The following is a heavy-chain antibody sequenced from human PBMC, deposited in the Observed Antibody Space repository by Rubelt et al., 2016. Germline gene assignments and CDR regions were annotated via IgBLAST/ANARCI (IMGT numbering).Heavy chain of an antibody. V-gene: IGHV1-18*01. D-gene: IGHD3-22*01. CDR3: ARGYFDSTGDFDY. CDR1: GYTFTTYG. Sequence: QVQLVQSGAEVKKPGASVKVSCKASGYTFTTYGIIWVRRAPGQGLEWMGWINTYNDKTNYPQKVQGRVSMTTDSSTNTAYMELRSLRSDDTAVYYCARGYFDSTGDFDYWGQGTLVTVSS. CDR2: INTYNDKT. J-gene: IGHJ4*02.